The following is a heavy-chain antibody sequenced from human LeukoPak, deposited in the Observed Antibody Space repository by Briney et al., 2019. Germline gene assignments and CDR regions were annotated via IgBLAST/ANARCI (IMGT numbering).Heavy chain of an antibody. Sequence: SETLSLTCAVYGGSFSGYYWSWIRQSPGKGLEWIGEINHSGGTNYNPTLQSRVTILVDTSKNQFSLKLSSVTAADTAVYYCATERRYSSGRWDYYFDNWGQGILVTVSS. CDR2: INHSGGT. CDR1: GGSFSGYY. V-gene: IGHV4-34*01. J-gene: IGHJ4*02. D-gene: IGHD6-19*01. CDR3: ATERRYSSGRWDYYFDN.